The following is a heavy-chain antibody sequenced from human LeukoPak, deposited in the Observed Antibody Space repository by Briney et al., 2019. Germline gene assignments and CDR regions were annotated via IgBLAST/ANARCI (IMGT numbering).Heavy chain of an antibody. CDR1: GFTLDDYA. D-gene: IGHD2-15*01. CDR2: IGWNSGST. V-gene: IGHV3-9*01. Sequence: QAGGSLRLSWAAAGFTLDDYAMHWVRQAGGKGLELVSGIGWNSGSTGYADSVRGRFTISRDNAKNSLYLQMNSLRAEDTALYYCAKNPSYCSGGRCYVSHYFDYWGQGTLVTVSS. J-gene: IGHJ4*02. CDR3: AKNPSYCSGGRCYVSHYFDY.